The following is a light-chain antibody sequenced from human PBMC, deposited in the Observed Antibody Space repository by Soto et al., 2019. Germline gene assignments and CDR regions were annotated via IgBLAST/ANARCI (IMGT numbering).Light chain of an antibody. J-gene: IGKJ1*01. CDR2: KIS. CDR3: RQCTHYPRT. V-gene: IGKV2-24*01. Sequence: DVVLTQTPLSSPVALGQPASISCRSSQSLLHDNGDTYLSWVQQRPGQPPRLLIYKISNRFSAVPDRLSGSEAGTDFTLRISRVEAGDVGVYYCRQCTHYPRTFGQGTKVEI. CDR1: QSLLHDNGDTY.